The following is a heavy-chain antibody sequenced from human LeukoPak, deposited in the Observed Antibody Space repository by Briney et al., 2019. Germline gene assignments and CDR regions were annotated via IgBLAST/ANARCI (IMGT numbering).Heavy chain of an antibody. D-gene: IGHD6-13*01. CDR1: GYTFTSYG. CDR3: ARPGGGSSSWYGNGAFDI. Sequence: ASVKVSCKASGYTFTSYGISWVRQAPGQGLEWMGWISAYNGNTNYAQKLQGRVTMTTDTSTSTAYMELRSLRSDDTAVYYCARPGGGSSSWYGNGAFDIWGQGTLVTVSS. CDR2: ISAYNGNT. J-gene: IGHJ3*02. V-gene: IGHV1-18*01.